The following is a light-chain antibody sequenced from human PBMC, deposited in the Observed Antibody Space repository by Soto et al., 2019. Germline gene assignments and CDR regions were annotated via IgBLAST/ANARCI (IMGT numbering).Light chain of an antibody. CDR1: SSNIGSNT. Sequence: SALTQPPSASGTPGQRVTISCSGSSSNIGSNTVNWYQQLPGTAPKLLIYSNNQRPSGVPDRFSGSKSGTSASPAISGLQSEDEDDYYCAAWEDSLNGYVFGTGTKVT. CDR3: AAWEDSLNGYV. J-gene: IGLJ1*01. V-gene: IGLV1-44*01. CDR2: SNN.